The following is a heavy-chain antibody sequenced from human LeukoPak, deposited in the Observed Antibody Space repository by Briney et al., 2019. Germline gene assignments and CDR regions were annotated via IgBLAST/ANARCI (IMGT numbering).Heavy chain of an antibody. Sequence: GGSLRLSCAASGFTFSGSAMHWVRQASGKGLEWVGRIRSKANSYATAYAASVKGRFTISRDDSKNTAYLQMNSLKTEDTAVYYSRIWYSSSGIDYWGQGTLVTVSS. CDR1: GFTFSGSA. CDR3: RIWYSSSGIDY. V-gene: IGHV3-73*01. D-gene: IGHD6-6*01. CDR2: IRSKANSYAT. J-gene: IGHJ4*02.